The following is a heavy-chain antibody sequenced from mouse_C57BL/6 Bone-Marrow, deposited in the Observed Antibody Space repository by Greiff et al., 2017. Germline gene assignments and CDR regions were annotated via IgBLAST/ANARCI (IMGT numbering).Heavy chain of an antibody. CDR1: GFTFSDYY. CDR3: AREEDGYYLDY. Sequence: EVHLVESEGGLVQPGSSMKLSCTASGFTFSDYYMAWVRQVPEKGLEWVANINYDGSSTYYLDSLKSRFIISRDNAKNILYLQMSSLKSEDTATYYCAREEDGYYLDYWGQGTTLTVSS. D-gene: IGHD2-3*01. J-gene: IGHJ2*01. V-gene: IGHV5-16*01. CDR2: INYDGSST.